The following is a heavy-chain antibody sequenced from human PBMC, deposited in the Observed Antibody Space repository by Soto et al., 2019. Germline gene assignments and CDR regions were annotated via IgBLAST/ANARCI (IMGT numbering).Heavy chain of an antibody. V-gene: IGHV3-53*01. Sequence: PGGSLRLSCAASGFSVSSNYMNWVRQAPGKGLEWVSAIHSGGSTYNADSVKGRFAISRDDSKNTLHLQMNSLRAEDTAVYYCAKCGGDCYSGAGVMNVCGQGTKVTVSS. CDR1: GFSVSSNY. CDR3: AKCGGDCYSGAGVMNV. D-gene: IGHD2-21*02. J-gene: IGHJ6*02. CDR2: IHSGGST.